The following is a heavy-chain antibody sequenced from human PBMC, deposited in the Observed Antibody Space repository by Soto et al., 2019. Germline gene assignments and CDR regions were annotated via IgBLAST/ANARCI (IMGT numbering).Heavy chain of an antibody. Sequence: PGGSLRLSCAASGFTFTTYTMNWVRQAPGKGLEWVSGILAGGTTYYADSVKGRFTISRDHSQNSVFLQMSSLRDEDTAVYYCATDHQPDCIWTFDFWGQGTLVTVSS. D-gene: IGHD3-9*01. CDR1: GFTFTTYT. CDR3: ATDHQPDCIWTFDF. CDR2: ILAGGTT. V-gene: IGHV3-23*01. J-gene: IGHJ4*02.